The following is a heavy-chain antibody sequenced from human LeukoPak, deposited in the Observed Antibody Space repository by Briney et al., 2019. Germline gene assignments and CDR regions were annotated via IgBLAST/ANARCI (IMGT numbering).Heavy chain of an antibody. V-gene: IGHV4-34*01. CDR1: GGSFSGYY. J-gene: IGHJ4*02. D-gene: IGHD3-3*01. Sequence: SETLSLTCAVYGGSFSGYYWSWIRQPPGKGLEWIGEINHSGSTNYNPSLKSRVTISVDTSKNQFSLKLSSVTAADTAVYYCASAYDFWSGELDYWGQGTLVTVSS. CDR3: ASAYDFWSGELDY. CDR2: INHSGST.